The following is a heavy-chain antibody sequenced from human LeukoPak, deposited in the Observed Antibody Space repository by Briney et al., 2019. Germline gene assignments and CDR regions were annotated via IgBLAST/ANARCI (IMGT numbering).Heavy chain of an antibody. CDR2: FYSGDTT. CDR1: GFTVSSTY. Sequence: GGSLRLSCAASGFTVSSTYMSWVRQAPGKGLEWVSVFYSGDTTYYANSVKGRFTISRDSSKNMLYLQMNSLRAEDTAVYYCARDPDMDGAFDIWGQGTMVTVSS. V-gene: IGHV3-66*01. CDR3: ARDPDMDGAFDI. D-gene: IGHD3-9*01. J-gene: IGHJ3*02.